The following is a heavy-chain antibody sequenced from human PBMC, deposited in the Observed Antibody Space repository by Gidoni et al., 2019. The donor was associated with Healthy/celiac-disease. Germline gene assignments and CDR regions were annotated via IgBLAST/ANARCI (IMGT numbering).Heavy chain of an antibody. Sequence: QVQLVQSVAEVKTPGSSLKVACKPSGGTLSSYAISWVRPAPGQGLEWMGRISHLLGIANYAQKFQDRVTITADKSTSTAYRELRGLRSEDTGVYYCARGRSVNIAAFDIWGQGTMVTVSS. CDR3: ARGRSVNIAAFDI. CDR2: ISHLLGIA. D-gene: IGHD5-12*01. V-gene: IGHV1-69*04. J-gene: IGHJ3*02. CDR1: GGTLSSYA.